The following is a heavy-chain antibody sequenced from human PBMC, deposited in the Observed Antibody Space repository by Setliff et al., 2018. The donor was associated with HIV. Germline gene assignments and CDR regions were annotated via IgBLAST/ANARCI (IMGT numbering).Heavy chain of an antibody. CDR1: GYTFTSYA. D-gene: IGHD3-3*01. V-gene: IGHV1-3*03. CDR3: ARGSEAYYDFWSGYYPFDY. Sequence: ASVKVSCKASGYTFTSYAMHWVRQAPGQRLEWMGWINAGNGNTKYSQEFQGRVTITRDTSASTAYMELSSLRSEDMAVYYCARGSEAYYDFWSGYYPFDYWGQGTLGTVS. J-gene: IGHJ4*02. CDR2: INAGNGNT.